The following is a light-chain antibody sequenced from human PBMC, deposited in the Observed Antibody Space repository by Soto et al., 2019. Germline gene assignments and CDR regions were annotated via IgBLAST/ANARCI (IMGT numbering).Light chain of an antibody. CDR1: HSISSN. V-gene: IGKV3-15*01. CDR3: QQFNNWPHT. Sequence: EIVMTQSPVTLSVSPGERATLSCRASHSISSNLAWHQQKPGQAPRLLIYSASTRATGVPARFSGSGSGTEYTLTISNLQAEDFAVYYCQQFNNWPHTFGQGTRLEIK. J-gene: IGKJ5*01. CDR2: SAS.